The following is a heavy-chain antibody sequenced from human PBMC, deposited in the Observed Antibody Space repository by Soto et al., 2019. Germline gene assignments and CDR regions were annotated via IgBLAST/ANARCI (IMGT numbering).Heavy chain of an antibody. J-gene: IGHJ6*02. CDR2: ISYDGSNK. V-gene: IGHV3-30*18. CDR3: AKSEGNYYYYGMDV. CDR1: GFTFSSYG. Sequence: QVQLVESGGGVVQPGRSLRLFCAASGFTFSSYGMQWVRQAPGKGLEWVAVISYDGSNKYYADSVKGRFTISRDNSKNTLYLQMNSLRAEDTAVYYCAKSEGNYYYYGMDVWGQGTTVTVSS.